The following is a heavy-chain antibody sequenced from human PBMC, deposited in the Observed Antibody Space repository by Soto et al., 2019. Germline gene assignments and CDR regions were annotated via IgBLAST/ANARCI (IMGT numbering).Heavy chain of an antibody. Sequence: GESLKISCKGSGYSFTSYWIGWVRQMPGKGLEWMGIIYPGDSDTRYSPSFQGQVTISADKSISTAYLQWSSLKASDTAMYYCARHGSSWHKNYYYYGMDVWGQGTTVTVS. J-gene: IGHJ6*02. V-gene: IGHV5-51*01. CDR1: GYSFTSYW. D-gene: IGHD6-13*01. CDR2: IYPGDSDT. CDR3: ARHGSSWHKNYYYYGMDV.